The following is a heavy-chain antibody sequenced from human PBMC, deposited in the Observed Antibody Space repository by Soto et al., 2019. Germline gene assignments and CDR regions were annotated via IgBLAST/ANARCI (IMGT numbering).Heavy chain of an antibody. D-gene: IGHD3-10*01. CDR1: GFTFSSYW. CDR2: IKQDGSEK. J-gene: IGHJ4*02. CDR3: ARYPPYYYGSGSYGIDY. Sequence: EVQLVESGGGLVQPGGSLRLSCAASGFTFSSYWMSWVRQAPGKGPEWVANIKQDGSEKYYVDSVKCRLTISRDNAKNSRYLQMNSLRAADTAVYYCARYPPYYYGSGSYGIDYWGQGTLVTVSS. V-gene: IGHV3-7*03.